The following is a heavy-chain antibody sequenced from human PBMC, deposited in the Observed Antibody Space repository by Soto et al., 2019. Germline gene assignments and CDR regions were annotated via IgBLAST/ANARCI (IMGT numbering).Heavy chain of an antibody. CDR3: ARARIAVAGMSPTGFDN. CDR1: GYTFSGYY. J-gene: IGHJ4*02. V-gene: IGHV1-2*02. Sequence: QVQLVQSGAEVKKPGASVKVSCKASGYTFSGYYMHWVRQAPGQGLEWMGWINPNSGGTNYAQKFQGRVTMIRDTSISTAYMELNRLRSDDTAVYYCARARIAVAGMSPTGFDNWGQGTLVTVSS. D-gene: IGHD6-19*01. CDR2: INPNSGGT.